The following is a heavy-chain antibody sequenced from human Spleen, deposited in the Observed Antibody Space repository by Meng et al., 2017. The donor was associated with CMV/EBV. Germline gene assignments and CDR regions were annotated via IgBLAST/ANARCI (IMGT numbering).Heavy chain of an antibody. CDR1: GFNFGTYG. CDR3: AKDGATGYYGDYFFDA. J-gene: IGHJ4*02. V-gene: IGHV3-48*04. CDR2: ISSDDRTR. Sequence: GGSLRLSCVGTGFNFGTYGLNWVRQAPGRGLEGISFISSDDRTRTYADSVKGRFTISRDDAKNSVSLQMRSLRAEDTAFYYCAKDGATGYYGDYFFDAWGQGTLVTVSS. D-gene: IGHD3-9*01.